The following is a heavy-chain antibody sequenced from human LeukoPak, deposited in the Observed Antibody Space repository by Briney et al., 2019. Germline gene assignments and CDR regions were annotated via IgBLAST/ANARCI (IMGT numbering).Heavy chain of an antibody. Sequence: SETLSPTCTVSGGSISSSDYYWSWIRQHPGKGLEWIGYISHSGTTNYDPSLKSRVIILVDTSKNQFSLRLSAVTAADTAVYYCARGALNYFGSTYYLDYWGQGTLVTVSS. CDR2: ISHSGTT. D-gene: IGHD3-10*01. CDR3: ARGALNYFGSTYYLDY. J-gene: IGHJ4*02. CDR1: GGSISSSDYY. V-gene: IGHV4-31*03.